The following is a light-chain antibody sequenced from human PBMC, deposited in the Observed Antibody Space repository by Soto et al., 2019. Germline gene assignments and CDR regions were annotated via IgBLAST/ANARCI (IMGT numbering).Light chain of an antibody. CDR1: SSDVGGYNY. CDR2: DVN. Sequence: QSALTQPASVSGSPGQSITISCTGTSSDVGGYNYVSWYQQHPGKAPKLMIYDVNNRPSWVSNRFSGSKSGNTASLAISGLQAEDEADYYCTSYAGTSTPYVFGTGTKLTVL. V-gene: IGLV2-14*03. J-gene: IGLJ1*01. CDR3: TSYAGTSTPYV.